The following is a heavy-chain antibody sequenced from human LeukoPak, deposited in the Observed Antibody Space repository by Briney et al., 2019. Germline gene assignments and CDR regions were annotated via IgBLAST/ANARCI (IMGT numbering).Heavy chain of an antibody. J-gene: IGHJ4*02. V-gene: IGHV5-51*01. CDR2: IYPGDSDT. Sequence: KVGEALKISCKDSGNNFTNYWIGWVRQMPGKGLEWMGIIYPGDSDTRYSPSFQGQVTISADKSISTAYLQWSSLKASDTAMYYCARQTGINWNPGTFDYWGQGTLVTVSS. CDR3: ARQTGINWNPGTFDY. D-gene: IGHD1-1*01. CDR1: GNNFTNYW.